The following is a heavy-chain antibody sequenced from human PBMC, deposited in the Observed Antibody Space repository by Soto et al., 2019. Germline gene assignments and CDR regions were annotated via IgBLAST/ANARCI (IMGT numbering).Heavy chain of an antibody. Sequence: EVQLVESGGDLVQRGGSLRLSCAASGFPFSSYWMHWVRHTPGKGLDWVARISGDGVTTYYADSVTGRFTVSRDNANNTVSLQISGLRAEDTAVYYCAREYYGLLTGYYTDYWGQGTLVSVSS. J-gene: IGHJ4*02. CDR3: AREYYGLLTGYYTDY. CDR1: GFPFSSYW. D-gene: IGHD3-9*01. V-gene: IGHV3-74*01. CDR2: ISGDGVTT.